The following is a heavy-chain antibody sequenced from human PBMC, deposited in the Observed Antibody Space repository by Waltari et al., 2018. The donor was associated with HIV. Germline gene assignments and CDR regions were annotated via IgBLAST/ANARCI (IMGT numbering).Heavy chain of an antibody. Sequence: QVQLQQWGAGLLQPSETLSLTCAVYGGTFSGYYWPWLRQAPGKGLEWLGEINHSGKTNYNPSLKSRLTLSVDTSKNQVSLRMKSVTGADTAIYYCAREKSRASKWYGIFYYDAWGQGTLVSVPS. V-gene: IGHV4-34*02. J-gene: IGHJ5*02. CDR1: GGTFSGYY. CDR2: INHSGKT. D-gene: IGHD2-15*01. CDR3: AREKSRASKWYGIFYYDA.